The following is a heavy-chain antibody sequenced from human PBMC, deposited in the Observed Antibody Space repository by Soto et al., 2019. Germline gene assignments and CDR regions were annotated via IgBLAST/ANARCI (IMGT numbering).Heavy chain of an antibody. Sequence: VHLFLTRSGDRDTRYWGGWVHPMPGKGLEGMGIIYPGDSDTRYSPSFQGQVTISADKSISTAYLQWSSLKASDTAMYYCARGVVVPAAYGGYYYYGMDVWGQGTTVTVSS. CDR1: GDRDTRYW. CDR3: ARGVVVPAAYGGYYYYGMDV. CDR2: IYPGDSDT. D-gene: IGHD2-2*01. J-gene: IGHJ6*02. V-gene: IGHV5-51*07.